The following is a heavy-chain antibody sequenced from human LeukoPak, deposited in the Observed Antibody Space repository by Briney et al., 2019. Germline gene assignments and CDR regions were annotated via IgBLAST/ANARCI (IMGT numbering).Heavy chain of an antibody. CDR3: ARGFPAACSGGSCSGV. J-gene: IGHJ6*02. CDR1: TSR. D-gene: IGHD2-15*01. Sequence: ASVKVSCKATSRISWVRQAPGHGLEWMGWIGTYGGDTYYAQKFQGRITVTTDTSTSTVYMELRNLRSDDTAVYYCARGFPAACSGGSCSGVWGQGTAVTVSS. V-gene: IGHV1-18*01. CDR2: IGTYGGDT.